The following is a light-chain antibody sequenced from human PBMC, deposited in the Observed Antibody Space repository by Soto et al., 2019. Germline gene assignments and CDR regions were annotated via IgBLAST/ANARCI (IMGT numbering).Light chain of an antibody. CDR3: QQHGSSPIT. Sequence: EIVLTQSPCTLSLSPGERSTLSCISIQSVSNNYLAWYQQKPGQAPRLLIYGASNRATGIPDRFSGSGSGTDFTLTISRLEPEDFAVYYCQQHGSSPITFGQGTRLEIK. V-gene: IGKV3-20*01. CDR2: GAS. J-gene: IGKJ5*01. CDR1: QSVSNNY.